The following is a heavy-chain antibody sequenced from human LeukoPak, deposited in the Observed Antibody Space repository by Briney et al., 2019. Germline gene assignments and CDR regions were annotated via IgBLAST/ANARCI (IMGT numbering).Heavy chain of an antibody. CDR3: ARDIAMAGDDY. J-gene: IGHJ4*02. Sequence: GGSLRLSCAASGFTFTDYTMNWVRQAPGKGLEWVSSISSSRTYIYYADSVKGRFTISRVNAKNSLSLQMNSLRDEDTAVYFCARDIAMAGDDYWGQGTLVTVSS. CDR1: GFTFTDYT. D-gene: IGHD6-19*01. V-gene: IGHV3-21*01. CDR2: ISSSRTYI.